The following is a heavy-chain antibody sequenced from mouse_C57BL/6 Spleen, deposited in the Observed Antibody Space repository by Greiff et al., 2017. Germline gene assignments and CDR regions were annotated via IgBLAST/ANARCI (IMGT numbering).Heavy chain of an antibody. CDR1: GYTFTSYW. V-gene: IGHV1-53*01. D-gene: IGHD1-1*01. CDR3: ARALIYYGSSSFSYYAMDY. CDR2: INPSNGGT. J-gene: IGHJ4*01. Sequence: QVQLQQPGTELVKPGASVKLSCKASGYTFTSYWMHWVKQRPGQGLEWIGNINPSNGGTNYNEKFKSKATLTVDKSSSTAYMQLSSLTSEDSAVYYCARALIYYGSSSFSYYAMDYWGQGTSVTVSS.